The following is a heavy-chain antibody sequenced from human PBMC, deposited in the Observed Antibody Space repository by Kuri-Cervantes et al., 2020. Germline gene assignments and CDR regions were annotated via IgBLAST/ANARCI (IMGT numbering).Heavy chain of an antibody. V-gene: IGHV3-30-3*01. CDR1: GFTFSSYA. CDR3: AKEHTVAVAGWNYYYGMDV. CDR2: ISYDGSNK. D-gene: IGHD6-19*01. Sequence: GGSLRLSCAASGFTFSSYAMHWVCQAPGKGLEWVAVISYDGSNKYYADSVKGRFTISRDNSKNTLYLQMNSLRAEDTAVYYCAKEHTVAVAGWNYYYGMDVWGQGTTVTVSS. J-gene: IGHJ6*02.